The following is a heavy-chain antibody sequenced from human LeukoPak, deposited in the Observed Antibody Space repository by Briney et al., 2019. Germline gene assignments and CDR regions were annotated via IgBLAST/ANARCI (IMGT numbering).Heavy chain of an antibody. J-gene: IGHJ6*02. CDR2: ISYDGSNK. V-gene: IGHV3-30*18. Sequence: GRSLRLSCAASGFTFSSYGMHWVRQAPGKGLEWVAVISYDGSNKYYADSVKGRFTISRDNSKNTLYLQMNSLRAEDTVVYYCAKDRHCSGGSCYPGPYYYGMDVWGQGTTVTVSS. D-gene: IGHD2-15*01. CDR3: AKDRHCSGGSCYPGPYYYGMDV. CDR1: GFTFSSYG.